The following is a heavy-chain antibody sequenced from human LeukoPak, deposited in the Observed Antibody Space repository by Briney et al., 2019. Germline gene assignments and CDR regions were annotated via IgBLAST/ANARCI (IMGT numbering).Heavy chain of an antibody. D-gene: IGHD5-12*01. CDR2: IYNGGII. Sequence: PSETLSLTCTVSGDSISRYYWSWIRQPAGKGLEWIGRIYNGGIITYNPSLKSRVTMSIDTSNNQFSLRLRFVTAADTAVYYCARGQRLFGYYYYYMDVWGKGSTVTVSS. CDR3: ARGQRLFGYYYYYMDV. V-gene: IGHV4-4*07. J-gene: IGHJ6*03. CDR1: GDSISRYY.